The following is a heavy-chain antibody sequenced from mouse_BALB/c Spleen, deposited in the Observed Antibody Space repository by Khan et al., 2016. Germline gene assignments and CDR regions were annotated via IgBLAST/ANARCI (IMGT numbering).Heavy chain of an antibody. CDR3: VRHAYYRYGDYAMDY. J-gene: IGHJ4*01. CDR2: IRSKSNNYAT. Sequence: EVQLVESGGGLVQPKGSLKLSCAASGFTFNTYAMNWVRQTPGKGLEWVARIRSKSNNYATYYADTVKDRFTIYRDDSQSMLYLQMNNLKTEATAMYYCVRHAYYRYGDYAMDYWGQGTSVTVSS. D-gene: IGHD2-14*01. CDR1: GFTFNTYA. V-gene: IGHV10-1*02.